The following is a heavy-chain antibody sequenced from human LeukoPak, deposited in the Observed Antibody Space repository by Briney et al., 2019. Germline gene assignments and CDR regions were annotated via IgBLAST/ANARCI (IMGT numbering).Heavy chain of an antibody. CDR1: GFTFSSYA. J-gene: IGHJ4*02. V-gene: IGHV3-23*01. CDR2: ISGSGGST. D-gene: IGHD6-19*01. CDR3: APALYSSGWFDY. Sequence: PGGSLRLSCAASGFTFSSYAMSWVRQAPGKGLEWISAISGSGGSTYYADSVKGRFTISRDSSKNTLYLQMNSLRAEDTAVYYCAPALYSSGWFDYWGQGTLVTVSS.